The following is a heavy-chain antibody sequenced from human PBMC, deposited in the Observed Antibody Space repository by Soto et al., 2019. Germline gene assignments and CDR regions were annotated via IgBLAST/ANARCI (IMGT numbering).Heavy chain of an antibody. V-gene: IGHV3-30*18. J-gene: IGHJ5*02. CDR2: ISYDGSNK. CDR3: AKAAGSGPLGA. CDR1: GFTFSSYG. Sequence: PGGSLRLSCAAAGFTFSSYGMHWVRQAPGKGLEWVAVISYDGSNKYYADSVKGRFTISRDNSKNTLYLQMNSLRAEDTAVYYCAKAAGSGPLGAWGQGTLVTVSS. D-gene: IGHD6-19*01.